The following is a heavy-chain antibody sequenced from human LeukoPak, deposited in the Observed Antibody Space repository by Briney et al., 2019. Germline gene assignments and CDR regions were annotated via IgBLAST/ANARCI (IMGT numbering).Heavy chain of an antibody. CDR2: IQNDGNDK. CDR3: ARAVTWIDP. CDR1: GLTFSTYG. Sequence: GGSLRLSCAASGLTFSTYGMHWVRQAPGKGLEWVAFIQNDGNDKYYADSVKGRFTISRDNSKNTLDLQMNGLRAEDTAVYYCARAVTWIDPWGQGTLVTVSS. V-gene: IGHV3-30*02. J-gene: IGHJ5*02.